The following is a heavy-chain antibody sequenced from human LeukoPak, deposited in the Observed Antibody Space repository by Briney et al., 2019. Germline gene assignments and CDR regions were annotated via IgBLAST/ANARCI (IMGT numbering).Heavy chain of an antibody. Sequence: PSETLSLTCTVSGGSISSYYWTWIRQPPGKGLEWIGYIYYSGSTNYNPSLKSRVTMSVDTSKNQFSLKLSSVTAADTAVYYCVRGRYSGTYWGQEILVTVSS. CDR3: VRGRYSGTY. CDR2: IYYSGST. J-gene: IGHJ4*02. D-gene: IGHD1-26*01. V-gene: IGHV4-59*01. CDR1: GGSISSYY.